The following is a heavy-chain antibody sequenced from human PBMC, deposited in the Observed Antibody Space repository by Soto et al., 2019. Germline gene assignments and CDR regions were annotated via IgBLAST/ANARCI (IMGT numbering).Heavy chain of an antibody. J-gene: IGHJ3*02. Sequence: SVQVSCKASGGTFSSYAISWLRQAPVQGLEWTGGIIPIFGTANYAQRFQGRVTITADESTSTSYIELSRLRSEDTAVYYCARSYSGSPNRAFDIWGQGTMVTVSS. CDR2: IIPIFGTA. D-gene: IGHD1-26*01. CDR3: ARSYSGSPNRAFDI. V-gene: IGHV1-69*13. CDR1: GGTFSSYA.